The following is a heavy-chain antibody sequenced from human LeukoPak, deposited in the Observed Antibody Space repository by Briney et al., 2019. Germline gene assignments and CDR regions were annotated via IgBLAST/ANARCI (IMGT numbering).Heavy chain of an antibody. CDR2: ISGSTTYI. Sequence: GGSLRLSCAASGFTVSSNYMSWVRQAPGKGLEWVSSISGSTTYIYYADSVKGRFTISRDNAKNSLYLQMNSLRAEDTAVYYCARGSEWSSGVSDYWGQGTLVTVSS. V-gene: IGHV3-21*01. D-gene: IGHD3-3*01. J-gene: IGHJ4*02. CDR1: GFTVSSNY. CDR3: ARGSEWSSGVSDY.